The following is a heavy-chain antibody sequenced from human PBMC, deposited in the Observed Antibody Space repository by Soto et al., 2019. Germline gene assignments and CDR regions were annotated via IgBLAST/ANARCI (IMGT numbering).Heavy chain of an antibody. V-gene: IGHV1-3*01. CDR2: INGGNGNT. CDR1: EYTFTSYT. D-gene: IGHD4-4*01. CDR3: ARELHGLYYFDY. J-gene: IGHJ4*02. Sequence: QVQVLQSGAEVKKPGASVQVSCKASEYTFTSYTMHWVRQAPGQRLEWMGWINGGNGNTKYSQKFQGRVTITRDTSASTAYMELSSLRSDDTAVYYCARELHGLYYFDYWGQGTLVTVSS.